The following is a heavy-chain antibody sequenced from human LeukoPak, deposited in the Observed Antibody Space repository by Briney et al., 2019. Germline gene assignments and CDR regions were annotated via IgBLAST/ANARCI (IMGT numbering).Heavy chain of an antibody. D-gene: IGHD2-21*02. J-gene: IGHJ4*02. V-gene: IGHV4-34*01. CDR2: INHSGST. CDR1: GGSFSGYY. CDR3: AALSRVTAILDY. Sequence: SETLSLTCAVYGGSFSGYYWSWIRQPPGKGLEWIGEINHSGSTNYNPSLKSRVTISVDTSKNQFSLKLSSVTAADTAVYYCAALSRVTAILDYWGQGTLVTVSS.